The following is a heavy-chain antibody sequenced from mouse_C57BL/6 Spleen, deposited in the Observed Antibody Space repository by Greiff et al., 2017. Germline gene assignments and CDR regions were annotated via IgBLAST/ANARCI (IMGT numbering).Heavy chain of an antibody. CDR2: ISSGGDYI. Sequence: EVKLMESGEGLVKPGGSLKLSCAASGFTFSSYAMSWVRQTPEKRLEWVAYISSGGDYIYYADTVEGRFTISRDHARNTLYLQMSSLKSEDTAMYYCTREGNYSNYVNAMDYWGQGTSVTVSS. CDR1: GFTFSSYA. CDR3: TREGNYSNYVNAMDY. J-gene: IGHJ4*01. D-gene: IGHD2-5*01. V-gene: IGHV5-9-1*02.